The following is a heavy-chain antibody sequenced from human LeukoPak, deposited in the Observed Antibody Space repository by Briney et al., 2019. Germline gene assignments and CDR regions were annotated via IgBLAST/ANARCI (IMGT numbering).Heavy chain of an antibody. CDR2: IYPGDSRT. Sequence: GESLKISCKGSRDTFDTDWIGWVRQLPGKGLELMGVIYPGDSRTRYSPAFKGQVSISVDKSINTAYLQWSSLRATDSAIYFCARRKFTGPWSDPWGQGTLVTVSS. J-gene: IGHJ5*02. V-gene: IGHV5-51*01. CDR3: ARRKFTGPWSDP. D-gene: IGHD1-14*01. CDR1: RDTFDTDW.